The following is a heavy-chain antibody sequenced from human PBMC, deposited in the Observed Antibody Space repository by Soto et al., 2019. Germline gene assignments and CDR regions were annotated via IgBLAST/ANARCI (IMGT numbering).Heavy chain of an antibody. CDR3: ASYYDSTIDY. CDR1: GGTFSSYA. Sequence: ASVKVSCKASGGTFSSYAISWVRQAPGQGLEWMGGIIPIFGTANYAQKFQGRVTITADESTSTAYMELSSLRSEDTAVYYCASYYDSTIDYWGQGTLVTVSS. J-gene: IGHJ4*02. D-gene: IGHD3-22*01. CDR2: IIPIFGTA. V-gene: IGHV1-69*13.